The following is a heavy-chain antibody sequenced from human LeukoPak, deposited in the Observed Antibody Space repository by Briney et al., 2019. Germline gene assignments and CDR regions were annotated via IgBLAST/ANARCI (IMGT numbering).Heavy chain of an antibody. J-gene: IGHJ2*01. CDR3: ARVRAPGTTRYFDL. CDR2: ISSNGGGT. D-gene: IGHD1-1*01. CDR1: GFTFSDYA. V-gene: IGHV3-64*01. Sequence: GGSLRLSCAASGFTFSDYAMFWVRQAPGKGPEYVSAISSNGGGTYYANSVKDRFTISRDNSKNTLYPLMGSLRAEDMAVYYCARVRAPGTTRYFDLWGRGTLVTVSS.